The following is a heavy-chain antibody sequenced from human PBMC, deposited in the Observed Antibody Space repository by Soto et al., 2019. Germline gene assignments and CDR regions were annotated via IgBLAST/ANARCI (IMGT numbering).Heavy chain of an antibody. CDR1: GGSISTYY. J-gene: IGHJ6*02. D-gene: IGHD3-16*01. CDR2: IYGSVST. V-gene: IGHV4-59*01. CDR3: ASMRGNSYSYAYGMDV. Sequence: SETLSLTCTVSGGSISTYYWSWIRQPPGKGLEWIGYIYGSVSTNYNPSLKSRVTISVDTSKNQFSLKLNSVTSADTAVYFCASMRGNSYSYAYGMDVWGQGTTVTVSS.